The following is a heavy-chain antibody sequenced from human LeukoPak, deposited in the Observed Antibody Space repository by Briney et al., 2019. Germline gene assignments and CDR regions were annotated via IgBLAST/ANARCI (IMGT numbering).Heavy chain of an antibody. CDR1: GFTFSHYY. V-gene: IGHV3-11*01. J-gene: IGHJ4*02. CDR3: ARDYSESEYFFDY. D-gene: IGHD1-26*01. Sequence: PGGSLRLSCVTSGFTFSHYYMTWIRQAPGKGLEWVSYISGTGNNKYYADSVKGRFTISRDNAQNSLYLQMSSLRAEDTAMYYCARDYSESEYFFDYGGQGSLVAVS. CDR2: ISGTGNNK.